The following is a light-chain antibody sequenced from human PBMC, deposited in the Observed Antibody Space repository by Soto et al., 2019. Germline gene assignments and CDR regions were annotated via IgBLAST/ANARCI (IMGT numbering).Light chain of an antibody. CDR1: QSVSRN. V-gene: IGKV3-15*01. CDR2: GAS. J-gene: IGKJ2*01. CDR3: QQYNNWPYT. Sequence: EIVMTQSPATLSVSPGERATLSCRASQSVSRNLAWYQQKPGQAPRLLIYGASTRATGIPARFSGSGSGTEFTLTISSLQSEDYAVYYCQQYNNWPYTFGQGTKLDI.